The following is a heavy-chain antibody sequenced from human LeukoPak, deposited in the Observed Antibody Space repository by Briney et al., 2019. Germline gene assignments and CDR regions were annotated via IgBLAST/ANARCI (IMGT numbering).Heavy chain of an antibody. J-gene: IGHJ4*02. D-gene: IGHD6-19*01. CDR1: SGSFSGYY. Sequence: SETLSLTCAVYSGSFSGYYWSWIRQPPGKGLEWIGEIYHSGSTNYNPSLKSRVTISVDTSKNQFSLKLNSVTAEDTAVYYCAIDRYSSGWYTFDYWGQGTLVTVSS. V-gene: IGHV4-34*01. CDR2: IYHSGST. CDR3: AIDRYSSGWYTFDY.